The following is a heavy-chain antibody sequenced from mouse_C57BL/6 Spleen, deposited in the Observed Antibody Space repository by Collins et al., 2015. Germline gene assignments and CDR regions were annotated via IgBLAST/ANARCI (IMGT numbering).Heavy chain of an antibody. V-gene: IGHV1-66*01. Sequence: QVQLQQSGPELVKPGASVKISCKASGYSFTSYYIHWVKQRPGQGLEWIGWIFPGSGNTKYNEKFKGKATLTADTSSSTAYMQLSSLTSEDSAVYFCARKERTGLFDYWGQGTTLTVSS. CDR1: GYSFTSYY. D-gene: IGHD4-1*01. J-gene: IGHJ2*01. CDR2: IFPGSGNT. CDR3: ARKERTGLFDY.